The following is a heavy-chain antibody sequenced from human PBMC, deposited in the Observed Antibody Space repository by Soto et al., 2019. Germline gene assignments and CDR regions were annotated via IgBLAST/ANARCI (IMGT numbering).Heavy chain of an antibody. CDR3: AKLLGVATISSGYFDY. J-gene: IGHJ4*02. Sequence: PGGSLRLSCAASGFTFSSYAMSWVRQAPGKGLEWVSAISGSGGSTYYADSVKGRFTISRDNSKNTLYLQMNSLRAEDTAVYYCAKLLGVATISSGYFDYWGQGTLVTVSS. V-gene: IGHV3-23*01. CDR1: GFTFSSYA. CDR2: ISGSGGST. D-gene: IGHD5-12*01.